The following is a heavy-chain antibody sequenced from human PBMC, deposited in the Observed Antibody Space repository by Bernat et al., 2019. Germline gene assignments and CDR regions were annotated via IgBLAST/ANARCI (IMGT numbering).Heavy chain of an antibody. J-gene: IGHJ5*02. CDR3: ARDVPRVDKAMVTRNWVDP. D-gene: IGHD5-18*01. V-gene: IGHV1-18*01. CDR2: ISAYNGNT. Sequence: QVQLVQSGAEVKKPGASVKVSCKASGYTFTSYGISWVRQAPGQGLEWMGWISAYNGNTNYAQKLQGRVTMTTDTSTSTAYMELRSLRSDDTAVYYCARDVPRVDKAMVTRNWVDPWGQGTLVAVSS. CDR1: GYTFTSYG.